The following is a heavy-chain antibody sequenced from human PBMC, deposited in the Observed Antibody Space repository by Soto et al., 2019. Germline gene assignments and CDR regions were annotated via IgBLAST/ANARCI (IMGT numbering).Heavy chain of an antibody. CDR1: GYSISSGYY. CDR3: ARGLYYDFWSGYYPFDP. V-gene: IGHV4-38-2*01. CDR2: IYHSGST. Sequence: KTSETLSLTCAVSGYSISSGYYWGWIRQPPGKGPEWIGSIYHSGSTYYNPSLKSRVTISVDTSKNQFSLKLSSVTAADTAVYYCARGLYYDFWSGYYPFDPWGQGTLVTVSS. D-gene: IGHD3-3*01. J-gene: IGHJ5*02.